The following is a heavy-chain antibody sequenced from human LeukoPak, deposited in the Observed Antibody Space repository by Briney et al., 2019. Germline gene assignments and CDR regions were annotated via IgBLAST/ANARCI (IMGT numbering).Heavy chain of an antibody. D-gene: IGHD6-19*01. J-gene: IGHJ4*02. Sequence: GGSLRLSCAASGFTFSKYWMLWVRQAPGKGLESVSRINTDGTVTTYADSVKGRFTVSRDNADNTMFLQMNSARDEDAAVYYCATKQWLAPPPDSWGQGTPVTVSS. V-gene: IGHV3-74*01. CDR3: ATKQWLAPPPDS. CDR2: INTDGTVT. CDR1: GFTFSKYW.